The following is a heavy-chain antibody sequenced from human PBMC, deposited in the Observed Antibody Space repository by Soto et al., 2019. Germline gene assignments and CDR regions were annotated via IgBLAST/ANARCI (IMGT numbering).Heavy chain of an antibody. Sequence: SETLSLTCTVSGGSISSGDYYWSWIHQPPGKGLEWIGYIYYSGSTYYNPSLKSRVTISVDTSKNQFSLKLSSVTAADTAVYYCARSPYGDGYNLDFDYWGQGTLVTVSS. CDR1: GGSISSGDYY. D-gene: IGHD5-12*01. J-gene: IGHJ4*02. CDR2: IYYSGST. CDR3: ARSPYGDGYNLDFDY. V-gene: IGHV4-30-4*01.